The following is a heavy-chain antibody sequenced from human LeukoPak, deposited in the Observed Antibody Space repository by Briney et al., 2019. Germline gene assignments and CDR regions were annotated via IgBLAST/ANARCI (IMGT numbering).Heavy chain of an antibody. J-gene: IGHJ4*02. D-gene: IGHD3/OR15-3a*01. V-gene: IGHV4-34*01. CDR3: ARHPRGGTGYSRHFDY. CDR1: GGSFSGYY. CDR2: INHSGST. Sequence: PSETLSLTCAVYGGSFSGYYWSWIRQPPGKGLEWIGEINHSGSTNYNPSLKSRVTISVDTSKNQFSLKLSSVTAADTAVYYCARHPRGGTGYSRHFDYWGQGTLVTVSS.